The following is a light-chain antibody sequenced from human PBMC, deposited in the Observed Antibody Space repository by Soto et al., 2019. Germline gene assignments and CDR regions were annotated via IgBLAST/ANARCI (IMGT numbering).Light chain of an antibody. CDR1: QSISSW. J-gene: IGKJ3*01. CDR3: HQYNTHCP. Sequence: DIQMTQSPSTLSASVGDRVTITCRASQSISSWLAWYQQKPGKAPKLLIYKASTLQSGVPSRFSGSGSGTEFTLAISSLHPDDSAAYSSHQYNTHCPLGP. V-gene: IGKV1-5*03. CDR2: KAS.